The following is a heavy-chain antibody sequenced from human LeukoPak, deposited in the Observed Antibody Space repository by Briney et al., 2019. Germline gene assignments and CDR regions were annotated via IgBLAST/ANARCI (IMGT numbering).Heavy chain of an antibody. D-gene: IGHD3-16*01. CDR2: TRDKARSYRT. J-gene: IGHJ3*02. Sequence: GRSLRLSCAASGVTLSDHHVDWVRQAPGKGLEWIGRTRDKARSYRTQYAASVDGRFSISRDDSKNAVYLQMNSLKTEDTAVYYCARDGGEGDKSAFDIWGQGTAVTVSS. V-gene: IGHV3-72*01. CDR1: GVTLSDHH. CDR3: ARDGGEGDKSAFDI.